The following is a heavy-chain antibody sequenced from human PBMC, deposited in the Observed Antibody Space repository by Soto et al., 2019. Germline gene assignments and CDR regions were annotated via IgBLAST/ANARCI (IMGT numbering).Heavy chain of an antibody. J-gene: IGHJ4*02. CDR1: GGSISSYY. D-gene: IGHD1-7*01. V-gene: IGHV4-59*01. CDR3: ARDSESGITGTFAY. CDR2: IYYSGST. Sequence: SETLSLTCTVSGGSISSYYWSWIRQPPGKGLEWIGYIYYSGSTNYNPSLKSRVTISVDTSKNQFSLKLSSVTAADTAVYYCARDSESGITGTFAYWGQGTLVTVSS.